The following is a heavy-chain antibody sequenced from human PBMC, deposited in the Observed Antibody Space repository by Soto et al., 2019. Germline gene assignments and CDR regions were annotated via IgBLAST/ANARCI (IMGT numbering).Heavy chain of an antibody. CDR1: GGTFSSSA. Sequence: QVQLVQSGAEMKEPGSSVKVSCKTSGGTFSSSAISWLRQAPGQGLEWMGGIIPLFRTPDYAQKFQGRVTIVPDASTRTAYMELSSLRSEDMAVYYCPRDNYRPQLGVNYYYILDVWGQGTTITVSS. D-gene: IGHD4-4*01. CDR2: IIPLFRTP. V-gene: IGHV1-69*05. CDR3: PRDNYRPQLGVNYYYILDV. J-gene: IGHJ6*02.